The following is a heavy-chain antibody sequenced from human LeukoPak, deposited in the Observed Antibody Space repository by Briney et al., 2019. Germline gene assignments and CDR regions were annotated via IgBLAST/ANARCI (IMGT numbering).Heavy chain of an antibody. J-gene: IGHJ4*02. Sequence: SSETLSLTCAVYGGSFSGYYWSWIRQPPGKGLEWIGEINHSGSTNYNPSLKSRVTISVDTSKNQSSLKLSSVTAADTAVYYCARELRAYVWGSYRRPYYFDYWGQGTLVTVSS. V-gene: IGHV4-34*01. CDR3: ARELRAYVWGSYRRPYYFDY. CDR2: INHSGST. CDR1: GGSFSGYY. D-gene: IGHD3-16*02.